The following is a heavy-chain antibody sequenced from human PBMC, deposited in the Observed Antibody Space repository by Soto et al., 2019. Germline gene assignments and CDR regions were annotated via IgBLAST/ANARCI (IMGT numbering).Heavy chain of an antibody. J-gene: IGHJ3*02. CDR3: ARGKLKPIVVRVAATRVVGAFDI. Sequence: SETLSLTCTVSGGSISSSSSYWGWIRQPPGKGLEWVGSIYYLGSTYYNPSLGGRVSISVDTSKNQFSLKLRSVTAADTAVYYCARGKLKPIVVRVAATRVVGAFDIWGRGTLVTV. CDR2: IYYLGST. V-gene: IGHV4-39*01. CDR1: GGSISSSSSY. D-gene: IGHD2-15*01.